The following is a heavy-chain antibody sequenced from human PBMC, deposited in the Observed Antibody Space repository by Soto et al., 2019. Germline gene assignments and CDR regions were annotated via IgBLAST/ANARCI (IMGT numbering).Heavy chain of an antibody. CDR2: ISGSGGST. V-gene: IGHV3-23*01. CDR3: AKDRYCSSTSCHIGPQGY. J-gene: IGHJ4*02. Sequence: PGGSLRLSCAASGFTFSSYAMSWVRQAPGKGLEWVSAISGSGGSTYYADSVKGRFTISRDNSKNTLYLQMNSLRAEDTAVYYCAKDRYCSSTSCHIGPQGYWGQGTLVTVSS. D-gene: IGHD2-2*01. CDR1: GFTFSSYA.